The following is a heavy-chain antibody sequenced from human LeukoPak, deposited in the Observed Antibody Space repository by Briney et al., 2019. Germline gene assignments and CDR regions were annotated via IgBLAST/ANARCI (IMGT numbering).Heavy chain of an antibody. V-gene: IGHV3-21*01. Sequence: GGSLRLSCAASGFTFSSYSMNWVRQAPGKGLEWVSSISSSSSYIYYADSVKGRFTISRDNAKNSLYLQMNSLRAEDTAVYYCARGPLKGDYDSSPLDYWGQGTLVTVSS. J-gene: IGHJ4*02. D-gene: IGHD3-22*01. CDR2: ISSSSSYI. CDR3: ARGPLKGDYDSSPLDY. CDR1: GFTFSSYS.